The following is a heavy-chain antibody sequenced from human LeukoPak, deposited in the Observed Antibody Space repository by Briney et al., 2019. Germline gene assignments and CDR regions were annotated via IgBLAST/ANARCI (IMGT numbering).Heavy chain of an antibody. CDR3: AKAGYDIRDYYYYYYMDV. J-gene: IGHJ6*03. D-gene: IGHD3-9*01. V-gene: IGHV3-23*01. CDR2: ISGSGGSA. Sequence: GGSLRLSCAASGFTFSSYAMSWVRQAPGKGLEWVSAISGSGGSAYYADSVKGRFTISRDNSKNTLYLQMNSLRAEDTAVYYCAKAGYDIRDYYYYYYMDVWSKGTTVTVSS. CDR1: GFTFSSYA.